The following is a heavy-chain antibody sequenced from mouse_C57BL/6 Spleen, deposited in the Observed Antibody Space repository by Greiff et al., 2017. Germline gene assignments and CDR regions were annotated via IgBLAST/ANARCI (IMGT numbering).Heavy chain of an antibody. D-gene: IGHD2-5*01. CDR2: IAPATGNT. J-gene: IGHJ2*01. Sequence: EVQLQQSVAELVRPGASVKLSCTASGFNIKNTYMHWVKQRPEQGLEWIVRIAPATGNTKYAPKFQGKATISADTSSNTAYLKLSSLTSEDTAIYYCARFPLYYSNYFDYWGQGTTLTVSS. CDR3: ARFPLYYSNYFDY. V-gene: IGHV14-3*01. CDR1: GFNIKNTY.